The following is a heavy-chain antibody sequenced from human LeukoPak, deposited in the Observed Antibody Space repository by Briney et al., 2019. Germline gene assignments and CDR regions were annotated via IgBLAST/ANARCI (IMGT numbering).Heavy chain of an antibody. V-gene: IGHV4-59*01. J-gene: IGHJ4*02. D-gene: IGHD5-18*01. CDR3: AAQGGYSFGPSVY. CDR1: GGSISSYY. Sequence: SETLSLTCTLSGGSISSYYWSWIRHPPGKGLGWIGYIYYSGSTNYNPSPKSRVTISVDTSKNKFSLKLSSVTAADTAVYYCAAQGGYSFGPSVYWGQGTLVTVSS. CDR2: IYYSGST.